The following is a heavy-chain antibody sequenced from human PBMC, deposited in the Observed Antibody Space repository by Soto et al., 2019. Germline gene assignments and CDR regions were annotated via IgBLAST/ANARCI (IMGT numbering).Heavy chain of an antibody. Sequence: PGGSLRLACAASGFTFSSYAMTWVRQAPGKGLEWVSVISGGGGSTYYADSVKGRFTISRDNSKNTLYLQMNSLRAEDTAVYYCAKDPLAVSLFDPWGQGTLVTVSS. CDR1: GFTFSSYA. CDR3: AKDPLAVSLFDP. D-gene: IGHD2-15*01. CDR2: ISGGGGST. V-gene: IGHV3-23*01. J-gene: IGHJ5*02.